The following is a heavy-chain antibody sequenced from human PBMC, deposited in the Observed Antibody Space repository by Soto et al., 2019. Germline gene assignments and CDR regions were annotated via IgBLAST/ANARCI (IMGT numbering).Heavy chain of an antibody. Sequence: PGGSLRLSCSASGLAVSSNYMSWVRQAPGKGLEWVSVIYSGGTTFYADSVKGRFTISRDNSNNSLSLQMNSLRAEDTAVYFCARAGLLGSGTGYFDYRGQGTLVTVSS. J-gene: IGHJ4*02. CDR3: ARAGLLGSGTGYFDY. D-gene: IGHD3-10*01. CDR2: IYSGGTT. CDR1: GLAVSSNY. V-gene: IGHV3-66*01.